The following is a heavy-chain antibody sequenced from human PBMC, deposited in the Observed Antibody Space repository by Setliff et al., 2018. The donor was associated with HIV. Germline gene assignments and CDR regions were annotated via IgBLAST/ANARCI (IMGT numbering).Heavy chain of an antibody. D-gene: IGHD3-22*01. CDR1: GGSIRSHY. V-gene: IGHV4-59*08. CDR2: IYYSGST. J-gene: IGHJ6*03. CDR3: ARVVGYYDSSGYPNYYYMDV. Sequence: PSETLSLTCTVSGGSIRSHYWSWIREPPGKGLEWIGYIYYSGSTNYNPSLKSRVTMSVDTSKNQFSLKLSSVTAADTAVYYCARVVGYYDSSGYPNYYYMDVWGKGTTVTVSS.